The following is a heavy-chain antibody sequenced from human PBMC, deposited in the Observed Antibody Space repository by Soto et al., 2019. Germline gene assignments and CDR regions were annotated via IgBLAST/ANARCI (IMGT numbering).Heavy chain of an antibody. CDR2: INHSGVT. V-gene: IGHV4-34*01. D-gene: IGHD2-2*02. CDR1: GGSFSNNY. CDR3: AGSSTYCSTTSCYTGWFDP. J-gene: IGHJ5*02. Sequence: ETLSLTCAVYGGSFSNNYWIWIRQPPGKGLEWIGEINHSGVTNYNPSLKSRVTISVDTSKKQFSLKLKSVTAADTAVYYCAGSSTYCSTTSCYTGWFDPWGQGALVTVSS.